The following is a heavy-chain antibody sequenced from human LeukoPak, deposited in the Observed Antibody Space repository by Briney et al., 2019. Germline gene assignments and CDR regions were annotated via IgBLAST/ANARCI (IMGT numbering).Heavy chain of an antibody. Sequence: ASVKVSCKASGYTFTGYYFHWVRQAPGQGLEWMGWINPNTAGTNYAQKFLGGVTLTWDTSISTAYVELNRLTSDDTAVYYCATSAGDYRAGHYYYMGVWDKGTSVTVSS. CDR3: ATSAGDYRAGHYYYMGV. CDR1: GYTFTGYY. V-gene: IGHV1-2*02. J-gene: IGHJ6*03. D-gene: IGHD4-11*01. CDR2: INPNTAGT.